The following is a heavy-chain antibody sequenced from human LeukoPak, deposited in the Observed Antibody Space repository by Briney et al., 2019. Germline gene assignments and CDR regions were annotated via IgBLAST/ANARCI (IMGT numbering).Heavy chain of an antibody. J-gene: IGHJ4*02. V-gene: IGHV3-7*01. D-gene: IGHD1-1*01. CDR3: ARLFRDVTTYDY. Sequence: GGSLRLSCTASGFTFSGSWMSWVRQAPGRGLEWVASIKQDGSQKYYVDSVKGRFTISGDNAENSVYLQMNSLRAEDTAVYYCARLFRDVTTYDYWGQGTLATVSS. CDR2: IKQDGSQK. CDR1: GFTFSGSW.